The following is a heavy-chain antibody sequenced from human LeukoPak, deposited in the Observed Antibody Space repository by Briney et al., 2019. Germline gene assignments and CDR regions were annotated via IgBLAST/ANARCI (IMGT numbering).Heavy chain of an antibody. CDR1: GGSISSSGYY. Sequence: SETLSLTCTVSGGSISSSGYYWGWIRQPPGKGLEWIGSIYYRGSTYYSPSLKSRVTISVDTSKNQFSLKLSSVTAADTAVYYCARTDTRYYYYMDVWGTGTTVTISS. D-gene: IGHD5-18*01. V-gene: IGHV4-39*01. CDR3: ARTDTRYYYYMDV. CDR2: IYYRGST. J-gene: IGHJ6*03.